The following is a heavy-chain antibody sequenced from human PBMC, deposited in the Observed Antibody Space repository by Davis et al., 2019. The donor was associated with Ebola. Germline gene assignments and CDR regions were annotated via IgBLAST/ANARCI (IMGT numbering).Heavy chain of an antibody. CDR1: GGSFSGYY. CDR3: ARGWGSSWSRYYYYGMDV. J-gene: IGHJ6*02. CDR2: INHSGST. Sequence: PSETLSLTCAVYGGSFSGYYWSWIRQPPGKGLEWIGEINHSGSTNYNPSLKSRVTISVDTSKNQFSLKLSSVTAADTAVYYCARGWGSSWSRYYYYGMDVWGQGTTVTVSS. V-gene: IGHV4-34*01. D-gene: IGHD6-13*01.